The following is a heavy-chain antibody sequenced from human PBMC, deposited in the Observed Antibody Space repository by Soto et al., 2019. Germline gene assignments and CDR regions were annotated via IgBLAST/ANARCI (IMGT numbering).Heavy chain of an antibody. CDR1: GGSISSYY. V-gene: IGHV4-59*01. J-gene: IGHJ4*02. CDR3: ALILTGTRDCLDY. Sequence: SETLSLTCTVSGGSISSYYWSWIRQPPGKGLEWIGYIYYSGSTNYNPSLKSRVTISVDTSKNQFSLKLSSVTAADTAVYYCALILTGTRDCLDYWGQGTLVTVSS. D-gene: IGHD1-7*01. CDR2: IYYSGST.